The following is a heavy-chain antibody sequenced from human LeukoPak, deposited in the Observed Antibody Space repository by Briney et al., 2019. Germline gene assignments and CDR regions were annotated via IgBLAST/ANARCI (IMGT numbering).Heavy chain of an antibody. Sequence: SVKVSCKASGGTFSSYAISWVRQAPGQGLEWMGRIIPILGIANYAQKFQGRVTITADKSTSTAYMELSSLRSEDTAVYYCARDKSSGWLGDAFDIWGRGTMVTVSS. V-gene: IGHV1-69*04. D-gene: IGHD6-19*01. CDR2: IIPILGIA. CDR1: GGTFSSYA. CDR3: ARDKSSGWLGDAFDI. J-gene: IGHJ3*02.